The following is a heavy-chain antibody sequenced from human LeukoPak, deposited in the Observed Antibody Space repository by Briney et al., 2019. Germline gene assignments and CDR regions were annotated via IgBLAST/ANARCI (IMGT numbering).Heavy chain of an antibody. D-gene: IGHD5-12*01. Sequence: GSLRLSCAASGFTVSSSYMTWVRQPPEKGLEWIACIDCSGNTYYNPTLKSRLTIPADTSNNQFSLKLTSVTTGDTAVYYCARHNVQGGWLRLVEYWGEGSLVAVSS. V-gene: IGHV4-39*01. J-gene: IGHJ4*02. CDR1: GFTVSSSY. CDR3: ARHNVQGGWLRLVEY. CDR2: IDCSGNT.